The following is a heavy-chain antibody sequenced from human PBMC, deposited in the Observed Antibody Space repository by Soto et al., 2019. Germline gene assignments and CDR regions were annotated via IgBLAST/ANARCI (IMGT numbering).Heavy chain of an antibody. CDR2: INDSGNT. Sequence: SETLSLTCAVYSGSLSGYHWSWIRQPPGKGLEWIGEINDSGNTNYNPSLKSRVTISVDTSKNQFSLKLNSVTAADTAVYYCARRTDDILTGTFDYWGQGTLVTVSS. D-gene: IGHD3-9*01. J-gene: IGHJ4*02. CDR1: SGSLSGYH. V-gene: IGHV4-34*01. CDR3: ARRTDDILTGTFDY.